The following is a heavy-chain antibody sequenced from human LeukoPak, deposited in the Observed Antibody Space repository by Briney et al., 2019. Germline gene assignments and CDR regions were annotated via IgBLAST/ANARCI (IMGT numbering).Heavy chain of an antibody. Sequence: GESLQISCKGSGYSFTSYWIGWVRQMPGKGLEWMGIIYPGDSDARYSPSFQGQVTISADKSISTAYLQWSSLKASDTAMYYCARHAVTTRFNYFDYWGQGTLVTASS. CDR1: GYSFTSYW. J-gene: IGHJ4*02. CDR2: IYPGDSDA. CDR3: ARHAVTTRFNYFDY. V-gene: IGHV5-51*01. D-gene: IGHD4-17*01.